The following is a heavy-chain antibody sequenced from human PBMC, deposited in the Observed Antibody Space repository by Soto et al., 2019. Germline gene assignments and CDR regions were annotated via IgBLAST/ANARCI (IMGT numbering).Heavy chain of an antibody. Sequence: SETLSLTCAVSGDSISSSSYYWAWIRQPPGKGLEWIGCIHYRANSYYSPSLKSRITVSVDTSKNQNSLRLSSVTAADTAVYYCARPLRLAVSGFDPWGQGTLVTVSS. CDR1: GDSISSSSYY. J-gene: IGHJ5*02. CDR3: ARPLRLAVSGFDP. CDR2: IHYRANS. D-gene: IGHD3-3*02. V-gene: IGHV4-39*01.